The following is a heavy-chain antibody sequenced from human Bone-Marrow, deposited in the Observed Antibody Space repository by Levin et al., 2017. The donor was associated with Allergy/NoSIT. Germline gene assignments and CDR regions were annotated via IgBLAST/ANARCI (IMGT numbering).Heavy chain of an antibody. D-gene: IGHD3-22*01. V-gene: IGHV1-2*02. CDR1: GYTFSVYW. Sequence: ASVKVSCKASGYTFSVYWIHWVRHVPGEGLEWMGWIIPNSGGTNYAQKFQGRVTMTRDTSIKTVYMELTGLTSDDAAVYYCTRGLMIGASKMFDLWGQGTLVTVSS. J-gene: IGHJ5*02. CDR2: IIPNSGGT. CDR3: TRGLMIGASKMFDL.